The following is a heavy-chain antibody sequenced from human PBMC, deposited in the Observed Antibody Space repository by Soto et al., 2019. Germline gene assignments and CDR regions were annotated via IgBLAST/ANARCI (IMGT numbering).Heavy chain of an antibody. CDR1: GFTFSSFA. J-gene: IGHJ5*02. Sequence: GGSLRLSCAASGFTFSSFAMSWVRQAPGRGLEWVSAISGSGGSTYYADSVKGRFTISRDNSKNTLYLQMNSLRAEDTAVFYCAKGLDFLPGGFAPWGKGTLVPVSS. CDR2: ISGSGGST. D-gene: IGHD3-9*01. V-gene: IGHV3-23*01. CDR3: AKGLDFLPGGFAP.